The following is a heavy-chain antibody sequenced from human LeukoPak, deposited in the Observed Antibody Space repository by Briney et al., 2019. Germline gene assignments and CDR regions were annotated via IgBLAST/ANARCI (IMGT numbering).Heavy chain of an antibody. Sequence: ASVKVSCKASGGTFRKNAISWVRQAPGQGLEWMGRSIPVFGTANYAQKFQARLTLTPDLSTSTVYMELTRLRSDDTAVYYCARERDGYNSSPLDYWGLGTLLTVSP. D-gene: IGHD5-24*01. CDR1: GGTFRKNA. CDR2: SIPVFGTA. V-gene: IGHV1-69*13. CDR3: ARERDGYNSSPLDY. J-gene: IGHJ4*02.